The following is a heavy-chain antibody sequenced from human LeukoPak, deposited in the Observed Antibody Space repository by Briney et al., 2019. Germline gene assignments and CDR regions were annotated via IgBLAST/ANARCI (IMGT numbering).Heavy chain of an antibody. V-gene: IGHV4-39*01. CDR2: IYYSGST. D-gene: IGHD2-15*01. CDR3: ARSYCSGGSCYDC. Sequence: PSETLSLTCTVSGGSISSSSYYWGWIRQPPGKGLEWIGSIYYSGSTYYNPSLKSRVTISVDTSKNQFSLKLSSVTAADTAVYYCARSYCSGGSCYDCWGQGTLVTVSS. CDR1: GGSISSSSYY. J-gene: IGHJ4*02.